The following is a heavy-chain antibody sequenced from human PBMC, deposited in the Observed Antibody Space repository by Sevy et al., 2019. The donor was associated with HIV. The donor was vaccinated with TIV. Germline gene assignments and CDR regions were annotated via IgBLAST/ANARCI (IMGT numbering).Heavy chain of an antibody. CDR1: GFTFSSYE. CDR2: IISSGSTI. Sequence: GGSLRLSCAASGFTFSSYEMNWVRQAPGKGLEWVSYIISSGSTIYYADSVKGRFTISRDNAKNSLYLQMNSLRAEDTAVYYDGSVVGYCSGGSCPDITSYYYGMHVWGQGTTVTVSS. J-gene: IGHJ6*02. V-gene: IGHV3-48*03. CDR3: GSVVGYCSGGSCPDITSYYYGMHV. D-gene: IGHD2-15*01.